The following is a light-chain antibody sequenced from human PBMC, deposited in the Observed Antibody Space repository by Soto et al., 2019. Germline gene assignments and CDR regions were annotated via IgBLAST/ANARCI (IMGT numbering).Light chain of an antibody. Sequence: QAVVTQSPSASGTPGQRVTISCSGSSPNIGSNTVNWYQQLPGTAPKLLIYNDHQRPSGVPDRFSGSRSGTSASLAISGLQSEDEAEYYCAAWDDRMSEYVFATGTKLTVL. CDR2: NDH. CDR3: AAWDDRMSEYV. J-gene: IGLJ1*01. V-gene: IGLV1-44*01. CDR1: SPNIGSNT.